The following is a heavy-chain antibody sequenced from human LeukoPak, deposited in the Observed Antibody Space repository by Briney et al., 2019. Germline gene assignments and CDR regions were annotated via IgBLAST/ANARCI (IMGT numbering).Heavy chain of an antibody. D-gene: IGHD5-12*01. CDR3: ARGPIGGYKNFGY. CDR2: INHSGST. CDR1: GGSFSGYY. Sequence: SETLSLTCAVYGGSFSGYYWSWIRQPPGKGLEWIGEINHSGSTNYNPSLKSRVTISVDTSKNQFSLKLSSVTAADTAVYYCARGPIGGYKNFGYWGQGTLVTVSS. J-gene: IGHJ4*02. V-gene: IGHV4-34*01.